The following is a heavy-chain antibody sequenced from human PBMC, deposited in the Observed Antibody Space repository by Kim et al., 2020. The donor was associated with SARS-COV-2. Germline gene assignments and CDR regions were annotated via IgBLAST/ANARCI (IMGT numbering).Heavy chain of an antibody. D-gene: IGHD3-10*01. CDR2: IYYRGST. J-gene: IGHJ6*02. Sequence: SETLSLTCTVSGGSISSYYWSWIRQPSGKGLEWIGYIYYRGSTYSNPSLTSRVTISIDTSKNQFSLKLSTVTAADTAVYYCARDLRVRGAYYYGMDVWGQGTTVTVSS. CDR3: ARDLRVRGAYYYGMDV. CDR1: GGSISSYY. V-gene: IGHV4-59*12.